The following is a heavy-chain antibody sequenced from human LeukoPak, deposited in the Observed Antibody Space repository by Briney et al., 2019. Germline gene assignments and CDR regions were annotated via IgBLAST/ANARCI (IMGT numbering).Heavy chain of an antibody. CDR3: ARTIAVAGSYGMDV. CDR1: GFSFSSYG. V-gene: IGHV3-21*01. CDR2: ISGSSTYI. J-gene: IGHJ6*02. Sequence: PGGSPRLSCVVSGFSFSSYGMNWVRQAPGKGLEWVSSISGSSTYIYYADSVKGRFTISRDNAKNSLYLQMNSLRAEDTAVYYCARTIAVAGSYGMDVWGQGTTVTVSS. D-gene: IGHD6-19*01.